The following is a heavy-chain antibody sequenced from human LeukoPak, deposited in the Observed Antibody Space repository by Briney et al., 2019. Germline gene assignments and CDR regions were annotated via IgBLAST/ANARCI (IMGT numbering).Heavy chain of an antibody. CDR3: ARDPNGDYIGAFEI. V-gene: IGHV3-23*01. J-gene: IGHJ3*02. CDR1: GFTFSDYA. D-gene: IGHD4-17*01. Sequence: GGSLRLPCAASGFTFSDYAMMWLRQAPGKGPECVSVIRGSGGGAGYADSVRGRFTISRDNSKNSLYLQMNRLRADDTAVCYCARDPNGDYIGAFEILGQGTMVTVSS. CDR2: IRGSGGGA.